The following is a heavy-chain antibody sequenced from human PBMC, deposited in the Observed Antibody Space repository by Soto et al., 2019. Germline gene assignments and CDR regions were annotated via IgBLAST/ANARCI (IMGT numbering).Heavy chain of an antibody. V-gene: IGHV3-21*01. D-gene: IGHD2-2*01. CDR1: GFTFSSYS. Sequence: EVQLLESGGGLVKPGGSLRLSCAASGFTFSSYSMNWVRQAPGKGLEWVSSISSSSSYIYYADSVKGRFTISRDNAKNSLYLQMNSLRAEDTAVYYCARDLSIVVVPAAAPYYYYGMDVWGQGTTVTVSS. CDR2: ISSSSSYI. CDR3: ARDLSIVVVPAAAPYYYYGMDV. J-gene: IGHJ6*02.